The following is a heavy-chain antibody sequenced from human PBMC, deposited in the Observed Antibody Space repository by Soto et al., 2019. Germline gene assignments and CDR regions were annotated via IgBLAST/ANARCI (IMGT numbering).Heavy chain of an antibody. Sequence: GASVKVSCKASGYTFTSYYRYWVRQAPGQGLEWMGIINPSGGSTSYAQKFQGRVTMTRDTSTSTVYMELSSLRSEDTAVYYCARVEMATIKGNAFDIWGQGTMVTVSS. CDR1: GYTFTSYY. CDR2: INPSGGST. J-gene: IGHJ3*02. CDR3: ARVEMATIKGNAFDI. D-gene: IGHD5-12*01. V-gene: IGHV1-46*01.